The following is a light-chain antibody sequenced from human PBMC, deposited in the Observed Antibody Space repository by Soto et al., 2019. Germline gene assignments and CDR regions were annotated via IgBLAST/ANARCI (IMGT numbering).Light chain of an antibody. CDR1: QSINHY. J-gene: IGKJ5*01. CDR3: HQRTNWPLT. V-gene: IGKV3-11*01. CDR2: DAS. Sequence: EIVLTQSPPTLSLSPGERATISCRASQSINHYLAWYQQKSGQAPRLLIYDASNRATGIPARFSGSGSGTHFTLAISSLEPEDFAVYYCHQRTNWPLTVGQGTRLEIK.